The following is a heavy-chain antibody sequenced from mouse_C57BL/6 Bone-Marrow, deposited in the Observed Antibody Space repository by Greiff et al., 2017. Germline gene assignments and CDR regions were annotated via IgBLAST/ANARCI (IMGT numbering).Heavy chain of an antibody. CDR2: INPGSGGT. CDR3: ARSKNWDSWFAY. CDR1: GYAFTNYL. V-gene: IGHV1-54*01. D-gene: IGHD4-1*01. J-gene: IGHJ3*01. Sequence: QLQLKQSGAELVRPGTSVKVSCKASGYAFTNYLIEWVKQRPGQGLEWIGVINPGSGGTNYNEKFKGKATLTADKSSSTAYMQLSSLTSEDSAVYFCARSKNWDSWFAYWGQGTLVTVSA.